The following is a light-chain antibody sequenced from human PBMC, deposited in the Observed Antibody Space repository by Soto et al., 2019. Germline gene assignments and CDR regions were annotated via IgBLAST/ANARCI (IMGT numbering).Light chain of an antibody. Sequence: DIQMTQSPSSLSASVGDRVTITCQASQDISNYLNWYQQKPEKAPKLLIYDASNLETGVPSRFSGSGSGTDFTFTISSLQPEDIATYYCQQYDNLPPLTLGPGTKVDIK. J-gene: IGKJ3*01. V-gene: IGKV1-33*01. CDR3: QQYDNLPPLT. CDR2: DAS. CDR1: QDISNY.